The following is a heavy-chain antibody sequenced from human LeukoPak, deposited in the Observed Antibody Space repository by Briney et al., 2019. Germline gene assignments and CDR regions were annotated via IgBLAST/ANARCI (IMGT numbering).Heavy chain of an antibody. CDR2: ISAYNGNT. CDR3: ARDFSSGWPKGYFQH. V-gene: IGHV1-18*01. D-gene: IGHD6-19*01. CDR1: GYTFTSYG. Sequence: ASVKVSCKASGYTFTSYGISWVRQTPGQGLEWMGWISAYNGNTNYAQKLQGRVTMTTDTSTSTAYMELRSLRSDDTAVYHCARDFSSGWPKGYFQHWGQGTLVTVSS. J-gene: IGHJ1*01.